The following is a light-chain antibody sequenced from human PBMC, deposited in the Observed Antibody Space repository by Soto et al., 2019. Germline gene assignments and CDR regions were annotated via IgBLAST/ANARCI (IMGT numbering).Light chain of an antibody. Sequence: EIVLTQSPGTLSLSPWERATLSCRASQSVNSNFFAWYQQKPGQAPRLLIYGVSIRATGIPDRFTGSGSGTDFALTISGLEPEDFAIYYCQKYGNSPRTFGQGTKVEIK. CDR2: GVS. J-gene: IGKJ2*01. CDR3: QKYGNSPRT. V-gene: IGKV3-20*01. CDR1: QSVNSNF.